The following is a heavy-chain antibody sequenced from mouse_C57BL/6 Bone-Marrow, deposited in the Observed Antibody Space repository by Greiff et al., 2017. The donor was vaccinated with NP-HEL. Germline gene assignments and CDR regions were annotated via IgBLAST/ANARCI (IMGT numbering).Heavy chain of an antibody. D-gene: IGHD1-1*01. CDR2: IWSGGST. CDR1: GFSLTSYG. V-gene: IGHV2-2*01. J-gene: IGHJ4*01. Sequence: VKLQESGPGLVQPSQSLSITCTVSGFSLTSYGVHWVRQSPGKGLEWLGVIWSGGSTDYNAAFISRLSISKDNSKSQVFFKMNSLQADDTAIYYCARKGLLRDYYAMDYWGQGTSVTVSS. CDR3: ARKGLLRDYYAMDY.